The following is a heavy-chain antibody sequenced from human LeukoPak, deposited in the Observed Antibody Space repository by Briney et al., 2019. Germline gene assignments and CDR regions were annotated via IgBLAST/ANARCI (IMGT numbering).Heavy chain of an antibody. V-gene: IGHV1-18*01. CDR1: GYTFTNYG. J-gene: IGHJ4*02. Sequence: GASVKVSCKASGYTFTNYGITWVRQAPGQGLEWMGWISGYQGSTKYAQNFQGRVTMTIDTSTSTAYMDLRSLRSDDTAIYFCARSDLGTITAGPFNLGQGTLVAVSS. CDR3: ARSDLGTITAGPFN. D-gene: IGHD5-24*01. CDR2: ISGYQGST.